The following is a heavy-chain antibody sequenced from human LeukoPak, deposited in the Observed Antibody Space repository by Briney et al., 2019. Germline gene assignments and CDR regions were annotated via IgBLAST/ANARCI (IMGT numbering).Heavy chain of an antibody. V-gene: IGHV4-31*03. J-gene: IGHJ6*02. CDR3: ARVWSVAAAGREDYYYGIDV. Sequence: PSETLSLTCSVSGASISSGGDYWSWIRQHPGKGLEWIGYMYYSGSTYYNPSLTSRVTISVDTSKNQFSLNLSSVTAADTAVYYCARVWSVAAAGREDYYYGIDVWGQGTTVTVSS. CDR2: MYYSGST. D-gene: IGHD6-13*01. CDR1: GASISSGGDY.